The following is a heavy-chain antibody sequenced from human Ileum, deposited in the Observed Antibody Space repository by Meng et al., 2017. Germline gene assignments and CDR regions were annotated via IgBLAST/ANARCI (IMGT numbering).Heavy chain of an antibody. J-gene: IGHJ4*02. V-gene: IGHV4-4*02. Sequence: QVQPQDAGPGLVRPSGTLSLTCAVSSGSISSNTYWSWVRQPPGKGLEWIGQISHSGSAYYNPSLKSRVTMSVDKSKSQFSLMLTSVTAADTAIYYCARHGGYSQDFWGQGTLVTVSS. CDR2: ISHSGSA. CDR1: SGSISSNTY. CDR3: ARHGGYSQDF. D-gene: IGHD4-23*01.